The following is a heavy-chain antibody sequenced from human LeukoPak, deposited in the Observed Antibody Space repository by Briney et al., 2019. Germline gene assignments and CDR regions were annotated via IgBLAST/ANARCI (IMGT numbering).Heavy chain of an antibody. Sequence: XIXWXRQAPXQGXEWMGWRNPNSGRTGFAQKFQGRLTMTADTSISTAYMELSSLTSDDTAVYYCARGPVSTHGMDVWGQGTTVTVSS. D-gene: IGHD6-13*01. V-gene: IGHV1-8*01. J-gene: IGHJ6*02. CDR3: ARGPVSTHGMDV. CDR2: RNPNSGRT. CDR1: X.